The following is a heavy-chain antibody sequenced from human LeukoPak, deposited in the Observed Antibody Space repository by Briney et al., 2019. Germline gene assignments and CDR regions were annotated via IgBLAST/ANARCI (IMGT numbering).Heavy chain of an antibody. CDR3: ARGYCSSATCRHFDY. D-gene: IGHD2-2*01. CDR2: ISTYNGNT. Sequence: ASVKVSCKASGYTFTSYGISWVRQAPGQGLEWMGWISTYNGNTYYAQKVQGRVSMTTDTSTGTAYMELRSLRSDDTAVYYCARGYCSSATCRHFDYWGQGALVTVSS. CDR1: GYTFTSYG. J-gene: IGHJ4*02. V-gene: IGHV1-18*01.